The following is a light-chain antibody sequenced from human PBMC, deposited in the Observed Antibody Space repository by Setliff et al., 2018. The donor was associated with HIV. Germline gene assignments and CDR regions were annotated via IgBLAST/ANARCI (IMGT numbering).Light chain of an antibody. Sequence: QSVLAQPASVSGSPGQSITISCTGTSSDVGDYNYVSWYQQHPGKAPKLMIYEIINRPSGVSNRFSGSKSGNTASLTISGLQAEDEADYYCSAYTSSGTYVFGTGTKVTVL. CDR2: EII. V-gene: IGLV2-14*01. CDR1: SSDVGDYNY. J-gene: IGLJ1*01. CDR3: SAYTSSGTYV.